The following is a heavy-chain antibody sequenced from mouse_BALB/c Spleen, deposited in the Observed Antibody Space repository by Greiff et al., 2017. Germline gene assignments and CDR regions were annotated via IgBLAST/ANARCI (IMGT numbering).Heavy chain of an antibody. CDR2: IDPANGNT. Sequence: EVQRVESGAELVKPGASVKLSCTASGFNIKDTYMHWVKQRPEQGLEWIGRIDPANGNTKYDPKFQGKATITADTSSNTAYLQLSSLTSEDTAVYYCARVDGNLFAYWGQGTLVTVSA. D-gene: IGHD2-1*01. CDR1: GFNIKDTY. CDR3: ARVDGNLFAY. J-gene: IGHJ3*01. V-gene: IGHV14-3*02.